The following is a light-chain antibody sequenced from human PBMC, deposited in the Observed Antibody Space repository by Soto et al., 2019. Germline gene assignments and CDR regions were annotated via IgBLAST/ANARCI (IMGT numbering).Light chain of an antibody. CDR3: ISYSTSSPV. CDR2: DVT. Sequence: QSVLTQPASVSGSPGQSITISCTGTSSDVGGYNYVSWYQQHPGNAPKVIIYDVTSRPSGVSNRFSGSKSGNTASLTISELQAEDEADYYCISYSTSSPVVGGGTKLTVL. V-gene: IGLV2-14*03. CDR1: SSDVGGYNY. J-gene: IGLJ2*01.